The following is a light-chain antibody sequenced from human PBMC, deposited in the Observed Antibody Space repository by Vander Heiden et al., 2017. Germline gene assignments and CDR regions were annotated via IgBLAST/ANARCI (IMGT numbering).Light chain of an antibody. CDR1: SGSVSTSYS. CDR2: NTN. CDR3: VRDRGSDFWV. Sequence: QTVVTPEPSFSVSPGGTVTLPCGLSSGSVSTSYSPSLYQQTPGHAQRMLIYNTNMRSAGVEDRFSGSMIGTTAALTITGAQAEEEGDYYCVRDRGSDFWVFGGGTKRTVL. V-gene: IGLV8-61*01. J-gene: IGLJ3*02.